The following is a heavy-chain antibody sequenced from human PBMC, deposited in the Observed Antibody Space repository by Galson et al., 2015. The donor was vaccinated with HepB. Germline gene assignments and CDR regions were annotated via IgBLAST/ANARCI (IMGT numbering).Heavy chain of an antibody. CDR3: AKDRGTSMVRGVPLGY. D-gene: IGHD3-10*01. J-gene: IGHJ4*02. CDR2: IKQDGSEK. Sequence: SLRLSCAASGFTFNNFWMTWVRQAPGKGLEWVANIKQDGSEKYYVDSAKGRFTISRDNSKNTLYLQINSLRAEDTAVYYCAKDRGTSMVRGVPLGYWGQGTLVTVSS. V-gene: IGHV3-7*03. CDR1: GFTFNNFW.